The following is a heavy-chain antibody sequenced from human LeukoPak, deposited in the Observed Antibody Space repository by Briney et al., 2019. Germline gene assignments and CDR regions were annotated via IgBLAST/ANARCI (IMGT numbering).Heavy chain of an antibody. CDR1: GYTFTSYG. J-gene: IGHJ4*02. CDR3: ARDSYYDSSGYPLEWNY. CDR2: ISAYNGNT. D-gene: IGHD3-22*01. V-gene: IGHV1-18*01. Sequence: ASVKVSCKASGYTFTSYGISWVRQAPGQGLEWMGWISAYNGNTNYAQKLQGRVTMTTDTSTSTAYMELRSLRSDDTAVYYCARDSYYDSSGYPLEWNYWGQGTLVTVSS.